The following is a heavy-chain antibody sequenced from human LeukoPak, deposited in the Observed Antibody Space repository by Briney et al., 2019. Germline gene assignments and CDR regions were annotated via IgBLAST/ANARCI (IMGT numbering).Heavy chain of an antibody. CDR2: IYHSGST. CDR1: GYSISSGYY. CDR3: ARSDGYGLVGI. V-gene: IGHV4-38-2*02. D-gene: IGHD3-10*01. Sequence: SETLSLTCTVSGYSISSGYYWGWIRQPPGQGLEWIGSIYHSGSTYYNPSLKSRVTISVDTPKNHFSLTLSSVTAADTAVYYCARSDGYGLVGIWGQGTMVTVSS. J-gene: IGHJ3*02.